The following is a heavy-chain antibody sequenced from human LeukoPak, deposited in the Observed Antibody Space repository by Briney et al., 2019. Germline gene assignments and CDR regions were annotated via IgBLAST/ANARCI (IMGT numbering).Heavy chain of an antibody. CDR1: GGSISSHY. Sequence: SETLSLTCTVSGGSISSHYWSWIRQPAGKGLEWIGRIYTSGSTNYNPSLKSRVTMSVDTSKNQFSLKLSSVTAADTAVYYCARGGYYYDSSGYYYFDYWGQGTLVTVSS. CDR3: ARGGYYYDSSGYYYFDY. V-gene: IGHV4-4*07. J-gene: IGHJ4*02. CDR2: IYTSGST. D-gene: IGHD3-22*01.